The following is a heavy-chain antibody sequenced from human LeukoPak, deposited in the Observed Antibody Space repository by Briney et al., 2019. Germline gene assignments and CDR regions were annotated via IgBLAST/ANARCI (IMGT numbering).Heavy chain of an antibody. CDR1: GFTFSSYS. CDR2: ISSSSTYL. Sequence: GGSLRLSCAASGFTFSSYSMNWVRQAPGKGLEWVSSISSSSTYLYYADSVKGRFTISRDKAKNSLYLQMNSLRAEDTAVYYCARDLTTVTTADFAYWGQGTLVTVSS. V-gene: IGHV3-21*06. D-gene: IGHD4-11*01. CDR3: ARDLTTVTTADFAY. J-gene: IGHJ4*02.